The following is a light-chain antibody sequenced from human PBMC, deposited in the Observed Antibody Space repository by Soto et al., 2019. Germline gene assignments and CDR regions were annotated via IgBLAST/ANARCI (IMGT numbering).Light chain of an antibody. CDR3: QVWDSGSDHYV. J-gene: IGLJ1*01. CDR2: DDS. Sequence: SYDLTQPPSVSVAPGQTARITCGGNNIGSKSVHWYQQKPGQAPVLVVCDDSVRPSGIPERFSGSNSGNTATLTISRVEDGDEADYYCQVWDSGSDHYVLGTGIKVTVL. V-gene: IGLV3-21*02. CDR1: NIGSKS.